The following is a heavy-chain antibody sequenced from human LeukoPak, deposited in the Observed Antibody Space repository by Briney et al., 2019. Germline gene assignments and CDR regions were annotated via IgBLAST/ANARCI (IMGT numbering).Heavy chain of an antibody. D-gene: IGHD6-19*01. CDR1: GGSISSYY. CDR2: IYTSGST. V-gene: IGHV4-4*07. Sequence: PSETLSRTCTVSGGSISSYYWSWIRQPAGKGLEWIGRIYTSGSTNYNPSLKSRVTMSVDTSKNQFSLKLSSVTAADTAVYYCARDVKQWLVHRSWFDPWGQGTLVTVSS. J-gene: IGHJ5*02. CDR3: ARDVKQWLVHRSWFDP.